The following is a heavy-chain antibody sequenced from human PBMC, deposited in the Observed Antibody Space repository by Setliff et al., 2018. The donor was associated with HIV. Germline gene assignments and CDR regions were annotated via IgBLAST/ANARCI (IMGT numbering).Heavy chain of an antibody. D-gene: IGHD2-8*01. Sequence: GGSLRLSCAASGLTFSGSAMHWVRQASGKGLEWVGRIRSKANSYATAYAASVKGRFTISRDDSKNTAYLQLNSLKTEDTAVYYCWLNGYCTNGVCSPDIWGQGTMVTVSS. CDR3: WLNGYCTNGVCSPDI. CDR1: GLTFSGSA. CDR2: IRSKANSYAT. J-gene: IGHJ3*02. V-gene: IGHV3-73*01.